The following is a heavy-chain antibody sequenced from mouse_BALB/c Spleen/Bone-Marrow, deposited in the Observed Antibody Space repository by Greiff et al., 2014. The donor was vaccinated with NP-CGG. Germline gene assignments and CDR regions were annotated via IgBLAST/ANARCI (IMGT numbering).Heavy chain of an antibody. CDR1: GFTFSSYD. CDR2: INTGGSYT. V-gene: IGHV5-9-1*01. J-gene: IGHJ1*02. CDR3: ARRALDYWYFDV. D-gene: IGHD3-1*01. Sequence: EVMLVESGRGLVKPGGSLKLSCAASGFTFSSYDMSWVRQTPEKRLEWVAIINTGGSYTYYSDSVKGRFTISRDNAKNTLYLQMISLRSEDTAMYYCARRALDYWYFDVWGAGTTVTVSS.